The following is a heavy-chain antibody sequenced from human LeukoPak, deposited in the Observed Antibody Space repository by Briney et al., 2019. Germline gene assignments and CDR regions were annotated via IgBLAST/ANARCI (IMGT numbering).Heavy chain of an antibody. Sequence: GASVKVSCKASGGTFSSYAISWVRQAPGQGLEWMGGIIPIFGTANYAQKFQGRVTITTGESTSTAYMELSSLRSEDTAVYYCARGRYSYGSKVIPYYYYYMDVWGKGTTVTVSS. CDR3: ARGRYSYGSKVIPYYYYYMDV. V-gene: IGHV1-69*05. D-gene: IGHD5-18*01. CDR1: GGTFSSYA. J-gene: IGHJ6*03. CDR2: IIPIFGTA.